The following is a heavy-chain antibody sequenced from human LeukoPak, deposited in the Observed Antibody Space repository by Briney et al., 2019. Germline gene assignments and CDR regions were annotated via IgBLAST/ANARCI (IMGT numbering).Heavy chain of an antibody. CDR2: MYYTGST. D-gene: IGHD3-22*01. Sequence: SETLSLTCTVSGPSMGRYYWGWIRQPPGKGLEWIAYMYYTGSTTYNPSLESRVTISVDTSKNQISLKLSSVPAADTAVYYCARWGADSYDSSGYYLDYWGQGTLVTVSS. J-gene: IGHJ4*02. CDR3: ARWGADSYDSSGYYLDY. V-gene: IGHV4-59*08. CDR1: GPSMGRYY.